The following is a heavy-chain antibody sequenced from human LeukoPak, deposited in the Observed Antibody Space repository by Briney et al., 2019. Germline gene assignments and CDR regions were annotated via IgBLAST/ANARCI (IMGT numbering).Heavy chain of an antibody. D-gene: IGHD3-22*01. CDR1: GFTFSNYA. J-gene: IGHJ4*02. CDR2: ISGSSSNR. Sequence: GGTLRLSCAASGFTFSNYAMNWVRQAPGKGLEWVSVISGSSSNRYYADSVKGRFTISRDNAKNSLYLQMNSLRAEDTAVYYCARAHYYDSSGLDFWGQGTLVTVSS. CDR3: ARAHYYDSSGLDF. V-gene: IGHV3-21*01.